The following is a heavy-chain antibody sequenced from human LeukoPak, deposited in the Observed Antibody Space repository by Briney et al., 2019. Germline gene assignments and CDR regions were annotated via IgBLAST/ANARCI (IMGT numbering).Heavy chain of an antibody. CDR1: GYTFTSYY. Sequence: ASVKVSCKASGYTFTSYYMHWVRQAPGQGLEWMGIINPSGGSTSYAQKFQGRVTMTRDTSTSTVYMELSSLRSEDTAVYYCARVGIMTTVTTSGRGNAFDIWGQGTMVTVSS. J-gene: IGHJ3*02. D-gene: IGHD4-17*01. V-gene: IGHV1-46*01. CDR3: ARVGIMTTVTTSGRGNAFDI. CDR2: INPSGGST.